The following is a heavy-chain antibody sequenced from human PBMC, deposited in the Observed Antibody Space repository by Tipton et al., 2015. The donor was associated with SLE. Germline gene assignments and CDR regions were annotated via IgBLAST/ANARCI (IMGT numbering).Heavy chain of an antibody. V-gene: IGHV4-30-2*01. CDR2: IYYSGRG. Sequence: LRLSCAVSGGSITSSGYSWSWIRQPPGKGLEWIGYIYYSGRGHYNPSLRSRVTMSVDRSNNQFSLTLTSVTAADTAVYYCARVQAYEGFDPWGQGTLVTVSS. J-gene: IGHJ5*02. D-gene: IGHD3-16*01. CDR3: ARVQAYEGFDP. CDR1: GGSITSSGYS.